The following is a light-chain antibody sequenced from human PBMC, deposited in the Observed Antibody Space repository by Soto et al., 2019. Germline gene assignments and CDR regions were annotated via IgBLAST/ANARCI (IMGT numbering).Light chain of an antibody. CDR1: SSNIGAGYD. J-gene: IGLJ2*01. CDR3: FSYASSSIV. CDR2: GNS. Sequence: QSVLTQPPSVSGAPGQRVTISCTGSSSNIGAGYDVHWYQQLPGTAPKLLIYGNSNRPSGVPDRFSGSKSGTSASLAITGLQAEDEADYYCFSYASSSIVFDGGTKLTVL. V-gene: IGLV1-40*01.